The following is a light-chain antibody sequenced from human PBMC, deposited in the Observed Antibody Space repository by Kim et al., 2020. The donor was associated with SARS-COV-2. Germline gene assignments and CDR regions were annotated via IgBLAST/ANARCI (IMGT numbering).Light chain of an antibody. CDR1: SSDVGGYNY. Sequence: GQSVTMTSTGTSSDVGGYNYVSWYQQHPGKAPKLMIYEVSKRPSGVPDRFSGSKTGNTASLTVSGLQAEDEADYYCSSYAGSNNLVFGGGTQLTVL. V-gene: IGLV2-8*01. CDR2: EVS. CDR3: SSYAGSNNLV. J-gene: IGLJ2*01.